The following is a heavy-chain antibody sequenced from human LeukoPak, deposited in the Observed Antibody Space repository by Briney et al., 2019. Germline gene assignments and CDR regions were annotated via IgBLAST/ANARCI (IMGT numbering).Heavy chain of an antibody. CDR1: GFTFSTYS. Sequence: GGSLRLSCAASGFTFSTYSMNWVRQAPGKGLEWVSSISTTGTYIYYADSVRGRFTISRDNAKNSLYLQMNSLRAEDTAVYYCARDPNTYYDFWSGYNTDVWGKGTTVTVSS. D-gene: IGHD3-3*01. CDR2: ISTTGTYI. CDR3: ARDPNTYYDFWSGYNTDV. V-gene: IGHV3-21*01. J-gene: IGHJ6*03.